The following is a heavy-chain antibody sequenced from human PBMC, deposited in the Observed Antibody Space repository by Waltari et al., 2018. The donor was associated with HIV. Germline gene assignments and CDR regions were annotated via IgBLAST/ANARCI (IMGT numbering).Heavy chain of an antibody. CDR3: ARRYDSGSYYWVY. J-gene: IGHJ4*02. CDR1: GYTFSNYD. D-gene: IGHD3-10*01. CDR2: MNPNSCNT. V-gene: IGHV1-8*01. Sequence: QVQLVQSGAEVKKPGASVKVSCKASGYTFSNYDINWVRQDTGQGLEWMGWMNPNSCNTGYAQKFQGRVTMTRNTSISTAYMELNSLTSDDTAVYYCARRYDSGSYYWVYWGQGTPVTVSS.